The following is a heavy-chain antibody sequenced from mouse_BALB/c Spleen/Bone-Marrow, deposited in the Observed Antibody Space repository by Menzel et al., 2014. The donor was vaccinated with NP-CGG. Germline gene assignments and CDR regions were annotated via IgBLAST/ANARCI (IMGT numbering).Heavy chain of an antibody. D-gene: IGHD2-4*01. CDR3: ARKGAMITHYYAMDY. J-gene: IGHJ4*01. Sequence: EVKLQESGGGLVQPGGSRKLSCAASGFTFSSFGMHWVRPAPEKGLEWVAYISNGSSTIYYADTVKGRFTISRDNPKNTLFLQMTSLRSEDTAMYYCARKGAMITHYYAMDYWGQGTSVTVSS. V-gene: IGHV5-17*02. CDR2: ISNGSSTI. CDR1: GFTFSSFG.